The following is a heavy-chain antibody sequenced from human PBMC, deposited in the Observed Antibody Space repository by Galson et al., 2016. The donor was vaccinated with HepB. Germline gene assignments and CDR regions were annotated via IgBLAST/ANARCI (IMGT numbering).Heavy chain of an antibody. V-gene: IGHV4-31*03. CDR2: ISYSGST. CDR1: GGSISSGGYY. D-gene: IGHD1-26*01. Sequence: TLSLTCTVSGGSISSGGYYWTWIRQHPGKGLEWIGYISYSGSTYYNPSLKSRLTISIDTSKNQLSLKLSSVTAADTAVYYCARVSDYVRRFDYWGQGTLVTVSS. J-gene: IGHJ4*02. CDR3: ARVSDYVRRFDY.